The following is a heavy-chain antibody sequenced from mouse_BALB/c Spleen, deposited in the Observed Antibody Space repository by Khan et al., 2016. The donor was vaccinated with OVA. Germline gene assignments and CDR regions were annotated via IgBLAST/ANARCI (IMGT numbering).Heavy chain of an antibody. Sequence: VQLQESGPGLVAPSQSLSITCTVSGFSLTSYGVHWVRQPPGKGLEWLGVIWAGGSTNYNSALMSRLSISKDNSKSQVFLKMNSLQTDDTAMYYCARVDYYGSSSWFAYGGQGTLVTVSA. V-gene: IGHV2-9*02. J-gene: IGHJ3*01. CDR1: GFSLTSYG. CDR2: IWAGGST. CDR3: ARVDYYGSSSWFAY. D-gene: IGHD1-1*01.